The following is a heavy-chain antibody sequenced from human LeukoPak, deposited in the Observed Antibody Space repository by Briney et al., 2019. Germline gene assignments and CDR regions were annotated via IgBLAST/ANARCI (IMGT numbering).Heavy chain of an antibody. Sequence: SETLSLTCTVSGGSISSYYWSWIRQPPGKGLEWIGYIYYSGSTNYNPSLKSRVTISVDTSKNQFSLKLSSVTAADTAVYYCARGTGSRSGRYNWFDPWGQGTLVTVSS. CDR1: GGSISSYY. CDR3: ARGTGSRSGRYNWFDP. V-gene: IGHV4-59*01. CDR2: IYYSGST. D-gene: IGHD3-10*01. J-gene: IGHJ5*02.